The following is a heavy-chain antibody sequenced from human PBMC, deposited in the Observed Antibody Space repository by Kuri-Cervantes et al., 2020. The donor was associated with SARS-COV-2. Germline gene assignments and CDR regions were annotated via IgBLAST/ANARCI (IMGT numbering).Heavy chain of an antibody. D-gene: IGHD3-22*01. J-gene: IGHJ3*02. Sequence: ASVKVSXKASGYXXXGYYMHXVRQAPGQGLGWMGWINPNXGGTXXXQKFQGWVTXTRDTSISTVYMXLSRLRSDDTAVYYCARSXPFRRLVVIXQGGAFDIWGQGTMVTVSS. CDR1: GYXXXGYY. V-gene: IGHV1-2*04. CDR3: ARSXPFRRLVVIXQGGAFDI. CDR2: INPNXGGT.